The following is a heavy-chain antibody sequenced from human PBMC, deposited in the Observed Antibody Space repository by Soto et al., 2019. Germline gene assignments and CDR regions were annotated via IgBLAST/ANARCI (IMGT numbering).Heavy chain of an antibody. J-gene: IGHJ3*02. Sequence: ASVKVSCKASGYTSNSYAMHWVRQAPGQRLEWMGWINAGNGNTKYSQKFQGRVTITRDTSASTAYMELSSLRSEVTAVYYCADSLGYGNAFDIWGQGTMVTVSS. CDR1: GYTSNSYA. D-gene: IGHD3-16*01. CDR3: ADSLGYGNAFDI. V-gene: IGHV1-3*01. CDR2: INAGNGNT.